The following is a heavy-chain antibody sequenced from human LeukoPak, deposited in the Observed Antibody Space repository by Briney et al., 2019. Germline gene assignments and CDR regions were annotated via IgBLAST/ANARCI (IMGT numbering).Heavy chain of an antibody. CDR2: ISYDGSNK. Sequence: GGSLRLSCAASGFTFSSYGMHWVRQAPGKGLEWVAVISYDGSNKYYADSVKGRFTISRDNSKNTLYLQMNSLRAEDTAVYYCAKQSRYYDSSGPGAFDNWGQGTMVTVSS. D-gene: IGHD3-22*01. V-gene: IGHV3-30*18. J-gene: IGHJ3*02. CDR3: AKQSRYYDSSGPGAFDN. CDR1: GFTFSSYG.